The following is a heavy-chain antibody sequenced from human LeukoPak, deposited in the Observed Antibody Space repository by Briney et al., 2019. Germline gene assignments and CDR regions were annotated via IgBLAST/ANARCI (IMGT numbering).Heavy chain of an antibody. Sequence: PSGTLSLTCTVSGGSISSYYWSWIRQPPGKGLEWIGYIYYSGSTNYNPSLKSRVTISVDTSKNQFSLKVSSVTAADTAVYYCATAPINCGDGTCYSLYGMDVWGQGTTVSVSS. CDR3: ATAPINCGDGTCYSLYGMDV. CDR2: IYYSGST. J-gene: IGHJ6*02. V-gene: IGHV4-59*01. CDR1: GGSISSYY. D-gene: IGHD2-15*01.